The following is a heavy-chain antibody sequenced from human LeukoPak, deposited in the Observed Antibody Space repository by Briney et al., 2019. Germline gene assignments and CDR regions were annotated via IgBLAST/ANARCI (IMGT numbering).Heavy chain of an antibody. CDR1: GGSFSGYY. CDR2: INHSGST. V-gene: IGHV4-34*01. D-gene: IGHD6-13*01. J-gene: IGHJ4*02. Sequence: SETLSLICAVYGGSFSGYYWSWIRQPPGKGLEWIGEINHSGSTNYNPSLKSRVTISVDTSKNQFSLKLSSVTAADTAVYYCARGTNRAAAGTFRVYYFDYWGQGTLVTVSS. CDR3: ARGTNRAAAGTFRVYYFDY.